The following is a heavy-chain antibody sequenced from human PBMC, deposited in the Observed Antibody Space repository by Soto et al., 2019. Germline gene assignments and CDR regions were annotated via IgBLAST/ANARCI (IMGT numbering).Heavy chain of an antibody. CDR2: INAGNGNT. D-gene: IGHD3-3*01. CDR1: GYTFTSYA. V-gene: IGHV1-3*01. CDR3: ARDLEFLEWLFPFDP. Sequence: GASVKVSCKASGYTFTSYAMHWVRQAPGQRLEWMGWINAGNGNTKYSQKFQGRVTITRDTSASTAYMELSSLRSEDTAVYYCARDLEFLEWLFPFDPWGQGTLVTVSS. J-gene: IGHJ5*02.